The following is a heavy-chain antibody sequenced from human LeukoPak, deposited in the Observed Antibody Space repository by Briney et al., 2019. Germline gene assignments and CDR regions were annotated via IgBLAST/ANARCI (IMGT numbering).Heavy chain of an antibody. CDR3: ARGLSLSGYLDAFDI. CDR1: RFTVSNKY. J-gene: IGHJ3*02. CDR2: IYSDGRT. V-gene: IGHV3-53*01. Sequence: PGGSLRLSCAASRFTVSNKYMTWVRQAPGKGLEWVSLIYSDGRTYYADHVKGRCTISRANSKNTLYLQMNSLRVEDTAVYFCARGLSLSGYLDAFDIWGQGTMVTVSS. D-gene: IGHD3-22*01.